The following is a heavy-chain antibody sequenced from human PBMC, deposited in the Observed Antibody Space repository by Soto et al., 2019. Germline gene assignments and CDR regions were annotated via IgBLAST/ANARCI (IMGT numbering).Heavy chain of an antibody. CDR2: IYYSGST. D-gene: IGHD2-15*01. V-gene: IGHV4-59*01. CDR1: GGSISSYY. Sequence: TSETLSLTCTVSGGSISSYYWSWIRQPPGKGLEWIGYIYYSGSTNYNPSLKSRVTISVDTSKNQFSLKLSSVTAADTAVYYCARATVVHLYYYGMDVWGQGTTVTVSS. CDR3: ARATVVHLYYYGMDV. J-gene: IGHJ6*02.